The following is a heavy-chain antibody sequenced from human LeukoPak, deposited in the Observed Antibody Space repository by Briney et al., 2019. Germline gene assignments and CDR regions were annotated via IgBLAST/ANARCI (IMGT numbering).Heavy chain of an antibody. Sequence: SETLSLTCTVSGGSISSYYWSWIRQPPGKGLEWIGYIYYSGSTNYNPSLKSRVTISVDTSKNQFSLKLSSVTAADTAVYYCARDNTVGDAFDIWGQGTMVTVSS. V-gene: IGHV4-59*01. CDR2: IYYSGST. CDR3: ARDNTVGDAFDI. D-gene: IGHD5-12*01. J-gene: IGHJ3*02. CDR1: GGSISSYY.